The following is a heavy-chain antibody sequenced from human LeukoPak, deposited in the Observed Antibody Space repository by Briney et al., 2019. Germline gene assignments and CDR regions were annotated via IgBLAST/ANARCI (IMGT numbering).Heavy chain of an antibody. CDR1: GGSVSRGVYY. Sequence: SETLSLTCTVSGGSVSRGVYYWNWIRQHPGKGLEWIGFTSYSEGTYYNPSLMSRITISVDISQNQFSLKMRDVTAADTAVYFCATADWESFYFDSWGQGALVAVSS. J-gene: IGHJ4*02. D-gene: IGHD1-26*01. CDR2: TSYSEGT. V-gene: IGHV4-31*03. CDR3: ATADWESFYFDS.